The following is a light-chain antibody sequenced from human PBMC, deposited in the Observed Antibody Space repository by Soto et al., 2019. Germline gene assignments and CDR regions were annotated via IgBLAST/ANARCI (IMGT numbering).Light chain of an antibody. CDR3: SLYTSENAYV. V-gene: IGLV2-18*01. J-gene: IGLJ1*01. CDR1: STDFVGYNR. CDR2: EVS. Sequence: QSVLTQPPSVSGSPGQSVTISCTGTSTDFVGYNRVSWYQQPPGTAPKPMIYEVSKRPSGVPDRFSGSKSGNTASLTISGLQAADEADYYCSLYTSENAYVFGTGTKVTAL.